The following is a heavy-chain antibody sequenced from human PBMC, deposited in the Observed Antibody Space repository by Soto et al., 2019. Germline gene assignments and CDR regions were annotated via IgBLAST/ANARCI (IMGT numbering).Heavy chain of an antibody. CDR3: GRAGYTVVTDYYYYGMDV. V-gene: IGHV1-69*13. D-gene: IGHD2-15*01. CDR1: GGTFSSYA. Sequence: EASVKVSCKASGGTFSSYAISWVRQAPGQGLEWMGGIIPIFGTANYAQKFQGRVTITADESTSTAYMELSSLRSEDTAVYYCGRAGYTVVTDYYYYGMDVWGQGTTVTVSS. J-gene: IGHJ6*02. CDR2: IIPIFGTA.